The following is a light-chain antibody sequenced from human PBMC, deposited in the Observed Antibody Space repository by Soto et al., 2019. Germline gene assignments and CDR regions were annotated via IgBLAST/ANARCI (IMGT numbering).Light chain of an antibody. V-gene: IGLV2-23*02. J-gene: IGLJ2*01. Sequence: QSVLTQPASVSGSPGQSITISCTGTSSDVGSYNHVSWYQQHTGKAPKLMIYEVSKRPSGVSNRFSGYKSGNTASLTISGLQAEDEADYYCCSYAGSSTHVVFGGGTKLTVL. CDR2: EVS. CDR3: CSYAGSSTHVV. CDR1: SSDVGSYNH.